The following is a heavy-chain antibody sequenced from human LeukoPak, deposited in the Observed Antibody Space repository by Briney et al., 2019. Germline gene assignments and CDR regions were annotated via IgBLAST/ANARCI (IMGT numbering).Heavy chain of an antibody. Sequence: GGSLRLSCAASGFTFDDYGMSWARQAPGKGLEWVSAISGSGGSTYYADSVKGRFTISRDNSKNTLYLQMNSLRAEDTAVYYCAKGTGVVPAAIAFWGQGTLVTVSS. J-gene: IGHJ4*02. D-gene: IGHD2-2*02. CDR2: ISGSGGST. CDR3: AKGTGVVPAAIAF. V-gene: IGHV3-23*01. CDR1: GFTFDDYG.